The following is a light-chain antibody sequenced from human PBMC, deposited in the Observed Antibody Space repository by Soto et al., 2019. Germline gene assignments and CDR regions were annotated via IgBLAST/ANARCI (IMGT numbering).Light chain of an antibody. CDR1: QGVSNY. Sequence: DIQMTQYPSSLSASVGDRVTITCRASQGVSNYLAWYQQKPGKVPRILIDAAATLQSGVPPRFSASGSGTDFTLTISSLQPEDVATYYCQKYNDFPWTFGQGSMVDIK. CDR3: QKYNDFPWT. CDR2: AAA. V-gene: IGKV1-27*01. J-gene: IGKJ1*01.